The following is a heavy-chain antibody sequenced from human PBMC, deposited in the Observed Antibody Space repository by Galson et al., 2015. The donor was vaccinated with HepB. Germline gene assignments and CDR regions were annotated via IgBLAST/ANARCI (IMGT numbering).Heavy chain of an antibody. CDR1: GFTFSSYA. CDR3: AKSSVQLWLLKYYFDY. J-gene: IGHJ4*02. CDR2: ISGSGGST. Sequence: SLRLSCAASGFTFSSYAMSWVRQAPGKGLEWVSAISGSGGSTYYADSVKGRFTISRDNSKNTLYLQMNSLRAEDTAVYYCAKSSVQLWLLKYYFDYWGQGTLVTVSS. D-gene: IGHD5-18*01. V-gene: IGHV3-23*01.